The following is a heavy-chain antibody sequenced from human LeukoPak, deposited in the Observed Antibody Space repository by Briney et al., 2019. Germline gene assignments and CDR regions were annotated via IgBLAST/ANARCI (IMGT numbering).Heavy chain of an antibody. J-gene: IGHJ3*02. CDR2: IYYSGST. D-gene: IGHD1-26*01. V-gene: IGHV4-59*01. CDR3: ARGRTGSYLGDAFDI. CDR1: GGSISSYY. Sequence: SETLSLTCTVSGGSISSYYWSWIRQPPGKGLEWIGYIYYSGSTNYNPSLKSRVTISVDTSKNQFSLKLSFVTAADTAVYYCARGRTGSYLGDAFDIWGQGTMVTVSS.